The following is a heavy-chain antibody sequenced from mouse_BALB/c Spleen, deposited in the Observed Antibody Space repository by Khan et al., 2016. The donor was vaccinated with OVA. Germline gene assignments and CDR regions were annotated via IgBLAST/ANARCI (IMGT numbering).Heavy chain of an antibody. D-gene: IGHD3-2*02. Sequence: QLEESGPDLVKPSQSLSLTCTVTGYSITSDYAWNWIRQFPGNKLEWMGYLSYSGNTKYNPSLKSRISITRDTSKNQFFLQLNFVTIEDTATYYCARIQGGDFDYWGQGTTLTVSS. V-gene: IGHV3-2*02. CDR3: ARIQGGDFDY. CDR2: LSYSGNT. J-gene: IGHJ2*01. CDR1: GYSITSDYA.